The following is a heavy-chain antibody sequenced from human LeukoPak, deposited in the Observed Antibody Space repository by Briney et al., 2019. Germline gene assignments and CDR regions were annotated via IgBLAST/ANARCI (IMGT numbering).Heavy chain of an antibody. CDR1: GFTFSSYA. Sequence: PGGSLRLSCAASGFTFSSYAMHWVRQAPGKGLEWVAVISYDGSNKYYADPVKGRFTISRDNSKNTLYLQMNSLRAEDTAVYYCARDHSYYDFWSGYSDYWGQGTLVTVSS. V-gene: IGHV3-30-3*01. D-gene: IGHD3-3*01. J-gene: IGHJ4*02. CDR2: ISYDGSNK. CDR3: ARDHSYYDFWSGYSDY.